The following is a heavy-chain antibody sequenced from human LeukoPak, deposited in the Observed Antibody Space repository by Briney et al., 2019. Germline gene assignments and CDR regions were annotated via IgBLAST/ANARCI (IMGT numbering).Heavy chain of an antibody. CDR2: IIPIFGTA. D-gene: IGHD3-9*01. V-gene: IGHV1-69*13. CDR1: GGTFSSYA. CDR3: ARGLRYFDWLFLWDY. J-gene: IGHJ4*02. Sequence: SVKVSCKASGGTFSSYATSWVRQAPGQGLEWMGGIIPIFGTANYAQKFQGRVTITADESTSTAYMELSSLRSEDTAVYYCARGLRYFDWLFLWDYWGQGTLVTVSS.